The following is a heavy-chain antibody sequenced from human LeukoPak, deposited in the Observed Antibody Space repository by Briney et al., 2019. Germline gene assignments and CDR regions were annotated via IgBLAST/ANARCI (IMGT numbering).Heavy chain of an antibody. CDR2: IYNSVRT. V-gene: IGHV4-59*01. CDR1: GDSISHYY. J-gene: IGHJ4*02. Sequence: SETLSLTCTVSGDSISHYYWNWIRQPPGKGLEWIGYIYNSVRTNYNPSLKSRVTISVDTFKNQLSLKLSSVTAADTAVYFCVRGGTYSSGWYGYWGQGTLVTVSS. CDR3: VRGGTYSSGWYGY. D-gene: IGHD6-19*01.